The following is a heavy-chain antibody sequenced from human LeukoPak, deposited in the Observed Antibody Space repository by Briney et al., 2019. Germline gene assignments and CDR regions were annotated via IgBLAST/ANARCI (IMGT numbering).Heavy chain of an antibody. D-gene: IGHD2-2*01. CDR1: GGSISSGGYY. V-gene: IGHV4-30-2*01. CDR2: IYHSGST. CDR3: ARAVKLRVVPAFYDY. Sequence: TSETLSLTCTVSGGSISSGGYYWSWIRQPPGKGLEWIGYIYHSGSTYYNPSLKSRVTISVDRSKNQFSLKLSSVTAADTAVYYCARAVKLRVVPAFYDYWGQGTLVTVSS. J-gene: IGHJ4*02.